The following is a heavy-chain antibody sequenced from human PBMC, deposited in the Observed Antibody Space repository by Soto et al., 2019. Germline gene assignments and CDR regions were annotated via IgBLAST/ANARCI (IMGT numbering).Heavy chain of an antibody. CDR1: GFIFSNYG. D-gene: IGHD2-15*01. V-gene: IGHV3-30*18. CDR2: TSFDGKNR. J-gene: IGHJ4*02. CDR3: AKRGGVVGGSEHPFFEY. Sequence: GGSLRLSCAASGFIFSNYGMHWVRQAPGKGLEWVALTSFDGKNRNYADSVKGRFTIYRDNPKNTLYLEMNSLRPEDTAFYYCAKRGGVVGGSEHPFFEYWGQGTLVTVSS.